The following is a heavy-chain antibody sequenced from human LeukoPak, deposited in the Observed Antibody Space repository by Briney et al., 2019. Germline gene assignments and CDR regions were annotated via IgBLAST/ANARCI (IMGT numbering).Heavy chain of an antibody. D-gene: IGHD3-10*01. CDR2: MNPNSGNT. CDR1: GYTFTSYD. J-gene: IGHJ3*02. V-gene: IGHV1-8*01. CDR3: ARGAITMVRRRAFDI. Sequence: ASVKVSCKASGYTFTSYDINWVQQATGQGLEWMGWMNPNSGNTGYAQKFQGRVTMTRNTSISTTYMELSSLRSEDTAVYYCARGAITMVRRRAFDIWGQGTMVTVSS.